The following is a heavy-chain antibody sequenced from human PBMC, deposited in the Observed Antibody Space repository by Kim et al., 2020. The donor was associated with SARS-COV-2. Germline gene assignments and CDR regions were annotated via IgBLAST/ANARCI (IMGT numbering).Heavy chain of an antibody. CDR3: ARQMMVIGVVTPSQSRYGMAV. Sequence: SETLYLTCTVSGGSISSSSYYWGWIRQPPGKGLEWIGNIYYSGSTYYNPSLKSRVTISVDTSNNQFSLKLSSVTAADTAVYYCARQMMVIGVVTPSQSRYGMAVWGQGTTVTVSS. D-gene: IGHD3-22*01. V-gene: IGHV4-39*01. CDR1: GGSISSSSYY. J-gene: IGHJ6*02. CDR2: IYYSGST.